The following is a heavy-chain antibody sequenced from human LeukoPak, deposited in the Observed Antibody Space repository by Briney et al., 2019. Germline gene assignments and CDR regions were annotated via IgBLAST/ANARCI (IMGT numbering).Heavy chain of an antibody. D-gene: IGHD4/OR15-4a*01. Sequence: ASVKVSCKASGGTFSSYAISWVRQAPGQGLEWMGGIIPILGTANYAQKFQGRVTITTDESTSTAYMELSSLRSEDTAVYYCARDRDYGVWAFDIWGQGTMVTVSS. V-gene: IGHV1-69*05. CDR2: IIPILGTA. CDR3: ARDRDYGVWAFDI. J-gene: IGHJ3*02. CDR1: GGTFSSYA.